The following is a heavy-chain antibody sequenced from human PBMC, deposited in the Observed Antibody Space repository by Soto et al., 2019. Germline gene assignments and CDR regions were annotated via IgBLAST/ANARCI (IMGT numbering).Heavy chain of an antibody. J-gene: IGHJ4*02. CDR2: VSGTGGSA. CDR1: GXTFSSYA. D-gene: IGHD4-17*01. Sequence: LRLSCAASGXTFSSYAMTWVRQAPGKGLEWVSGVSGTGGSAYYADSVKGRFTISRDKSTNTLYLHMNSLRAEDTAVYYCARGSAYSDYDLEYWGQGTLVTVSS. V-gene: IGHV3-23*01. CDR3: ARGSAYSDYDLEY.